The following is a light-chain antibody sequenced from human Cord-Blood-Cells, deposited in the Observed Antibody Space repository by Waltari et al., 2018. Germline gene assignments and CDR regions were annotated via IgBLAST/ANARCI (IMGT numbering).Light chain of an antibody. CDR1: SSDVGRPNY. CDR2: EVS. Sequence: QSALTQPASVSVSPGQSLTIPCTGTSSDVGRPNYVSWYQQHPGKAPKLMIHEVSNRPSGVSNRFSGSKSGNTASLTISGLQAEDEADYYCSSYTSSSTVVFGGGTKLTVL. J-gene: IGLJ2*01. V-gene: IGLV2-14*01. CDR3: SSYTSSSTVV.